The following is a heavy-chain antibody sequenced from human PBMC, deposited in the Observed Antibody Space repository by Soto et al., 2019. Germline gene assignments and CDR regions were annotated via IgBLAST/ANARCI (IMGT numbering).Heavy chain of an antibody. V-gene: IGHV3-53*01. CDR2: VYSTGST. CDR1: GFTVSSYY. D-gene: IGHD1-26*01. Sequence: PGGSLRLSCAASGFTVSSYYMSWVRQAPGKGLEWVSVVYSTGSTYYADSVKGRFTISRDTSKNMIYLQMDSLRAEDTAVYYCAREGMGFGYWGQGTLVTVSS. J-gene: IGHJ4*02. CDR3: AREGMGFGY.